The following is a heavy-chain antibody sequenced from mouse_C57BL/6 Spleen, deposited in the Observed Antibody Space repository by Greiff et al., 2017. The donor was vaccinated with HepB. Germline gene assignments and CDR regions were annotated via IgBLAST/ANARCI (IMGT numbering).Heavy chain of an antibody. CDR1: GYAFTNYL. CDR3: ARRDYSNWYFDV. J-gene: IGHJ1*03. CDR2: INPGSGGT. D-gene: IGHD2-5*01. Sequence: QVQLQQSGAELVRPGTSVKVSCKASGYAFTNYLIEWVKQRPGQGLEWIGVINPGSGGTNYNEKFKGKATLTADKSSSTAYMQLSSLTSEDSAVYFCARRDYSNWYFDVWGTGTTVTVSS. V-gene: IGHV1-54*01.